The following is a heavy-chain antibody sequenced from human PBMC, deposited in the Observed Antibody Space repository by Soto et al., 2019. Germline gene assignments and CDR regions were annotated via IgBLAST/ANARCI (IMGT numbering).Heavy chain of an antibody. Sequence: GGSLRLSCAASGFTFSSYWMSWVRQAPGKGLEWVANIKQDGSEKYYVGSVKGRFTISRDNAKNSLYLQMNSLRAEDTAVYYCARESNSSSIDYWGQGTLVTVSS. J-gene: IGHJ4*02. CDR1: GFTFSSYW. D-gene: IGHD6-13*01. CDR2: IKQDGSEK. CDR3: ARESNSSSIDY. V-gene: IGHV3-7*01.